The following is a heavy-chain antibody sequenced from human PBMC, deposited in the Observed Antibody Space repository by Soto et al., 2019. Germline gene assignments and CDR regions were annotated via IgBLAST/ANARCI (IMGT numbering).Heavy chain of an antibody. CDR2: IYWADEK. CDR3: AHTRIPPYSGGGGDFDY. D-gene: IGHD3-16*01. CDR1: GFSLTNSGVG. Sequence: QITLKESGPTLVKPTQTLTLTCSFSGFSLTNSGVGVGWIRQPPGKALEWLAFIYWADEKHSRPSLQSRLTVPKETAKDQVVLPRTKMAPVDPATYFCAHTRIPPYSGGGGDFDYWGQGTLVIVSP. J-gene: IGHJ4*02. V-gene: IGHV2-5*02.